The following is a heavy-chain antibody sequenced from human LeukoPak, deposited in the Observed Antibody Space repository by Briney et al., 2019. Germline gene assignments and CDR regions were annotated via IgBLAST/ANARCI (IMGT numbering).Heavy chain of an antibody. CDR2: INHSGST. V-gene: IGHV4-34*01. J-gene: IGHJ6*02. CDR1: GGSLSGYY. CDR3: ARGINYYYYGMDV. Sequence: SETLSLTCAVYGGSLSGYYWSWIRQPPGKGLEWIGEINHSGSTNYNPSLKSRVTISVDTSKNQFSLKLSSVTAADTAVYYCARGINYYYYGMDVWGQGTTVTVSS.